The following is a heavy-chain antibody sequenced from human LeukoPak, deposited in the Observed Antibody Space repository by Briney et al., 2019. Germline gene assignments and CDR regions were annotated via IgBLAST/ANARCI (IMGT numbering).Heavy chain of an antibody. Sequence: ASMKVSCKASGYTFTSYGISWVRQAPGQGLEWMGWISAYNGNTNYAQKLQGRVTITTDTSTSTAYMELRSLRSDDTAVYYCARGLLWFGELLKEYYFDYWGQGTLVTVSS. CDR1: GYTFTSYG. D-gene: IGHD3-10*01. V-gene: IGHV1-18*01. CDR2: ISAYNGNT. CDR3: ARGLLWFGELLKEYYFDY. J-gene: IGHJ4*02.